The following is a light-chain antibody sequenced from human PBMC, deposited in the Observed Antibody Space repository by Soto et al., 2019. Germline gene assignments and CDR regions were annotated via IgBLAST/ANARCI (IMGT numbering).Light chain of an antibody. V-gene: IGLV2-14*01. Sequence: QSVLTQPASVSGSPGQSITISCTGTSSDVGGYNYVSWYQQHPGKAPKLMIYDVSNRPSGVSNRFSGSKSGNTASLTISGLQAEDEADYYCSSYLSSTIPYVFATGTKVTVL. CDR3: SSYLSSTIPYV. CDR2: DVS. J-gene: IGLJ1*01. CDR1: SSDVGGYNY.